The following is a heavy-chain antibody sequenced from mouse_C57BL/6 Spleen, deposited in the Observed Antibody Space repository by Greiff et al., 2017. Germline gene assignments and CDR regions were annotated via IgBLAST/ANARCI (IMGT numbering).Heavy chain of an antibody. D-gene: IGHD6-2*01. CDR1: GYTFTDYE. J-gene: IGHJ4*01. Sequence: VKLMESGAELVRPGASVTLSCKASGYTFTDYEMHWVKQTPVHGLEWIGAIDPETGGTAYNQKFKGKAILTADKSSSTAYMELRSLTSEDSAVYYCTLASLRSAMDYWGQGTSVTVSS. CDR2: IDPETGGT. V-gene: IGHV1-15*01. CDR3: TLASLRSAMDY.